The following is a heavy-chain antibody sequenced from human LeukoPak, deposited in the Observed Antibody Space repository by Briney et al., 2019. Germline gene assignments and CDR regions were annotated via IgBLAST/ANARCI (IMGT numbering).Heavy chain of an antibody. CDR3: ARGPYSYDSSGAFDI. CDR2: IYTSGST. J-gene: IGHJ3*02. D-gene: IGHD3-22*01. Sequence: SETLSLTCSVSGDSISSGSYYWSWIRQPAGKGLEWIGRIYTSGSTNYIPSLKSRVTISVDTSKNQFSLKLSSVTAADTAVYFCARGPYSYDSSGAFDIWGQGTMVTVSS. CDR1: GDSISSGSYY. V-gene: IGHV4-61*02.